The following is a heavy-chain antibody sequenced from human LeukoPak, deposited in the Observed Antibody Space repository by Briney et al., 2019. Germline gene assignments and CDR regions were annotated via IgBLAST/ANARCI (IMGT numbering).Heavy chain of an antibody. CDR1: GFTFSSYA. CDR2: ISGSGGST. CDR3: AKDKTSSRTLGGDY. J-gene: IGHJ4*02. V-gene: IGHV3-23*01. Sequence: GGSLRLSCAASGFTFSSYAMSWVRQAPGKGLEWVSAISGSGGSTYYADSVKGRFTISRDNSKNTLYLQMNSLRAEDTAVYYGAKDKTSSRTLGGDYWGQGTLVTVSS. D-gene: IGHD6-13*01.